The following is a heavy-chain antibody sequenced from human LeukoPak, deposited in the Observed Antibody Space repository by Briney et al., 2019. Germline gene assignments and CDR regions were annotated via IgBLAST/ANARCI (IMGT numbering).Heavy chain of an antibody. Sequence: SETLSLTCAVYGGSFSGYYWSWIRQPPGKGLEWIGEINHSGSTNYNPSLKSRVTISVDTSKNQLSLKLSSVTAADTAVYYCARDGDSDSSGYYPVGILGYWGQGTLVTVSS. D-gene: IGHD3-22*01. V-gene: IGHV4-34*01. CDR2: INHSGST. CDR1: GGSFSGYY. J-gene: IGHJ4*02. CDR3: ARDGDSDSSGYYPVGILGY.